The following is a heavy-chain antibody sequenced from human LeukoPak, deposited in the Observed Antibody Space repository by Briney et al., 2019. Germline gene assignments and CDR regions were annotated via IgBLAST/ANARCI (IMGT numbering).Heavy chain of an antibody. CDR1: GFTFSSYA. CDR2: ISGSGGST. V-gene: IGHV3-23*01. CDR3: ASRWTVAGALDAFDI. D-gene: IGHD6-19*01. Sequence: GGSLRLSCAASGFTFSSYAMSWVRQAPGKGLEWVSAISGSGGSTYYADSVKGRFTISRDNSKNTLYLQMNSLRAEDTAVYYSASRWTVAGALDAFDIWGQGTMVTVSS. J-gene: IGHJ3*02.